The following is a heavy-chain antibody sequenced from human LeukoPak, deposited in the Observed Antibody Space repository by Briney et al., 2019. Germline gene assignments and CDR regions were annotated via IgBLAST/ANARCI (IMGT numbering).Heavy chain of an antibody. J-gene: IGHJ4*02. D-gene: IGHD3-10*01. Sequence: SSETLSLTCAVYGGSFSGYYWSWIRQPPGKGLEWIGEINHSGSTNYNPSLKSRVTISVDTSKNQFSLKLSSVTAADTAVYYCARRRMVRGVWKYYFDYWGQGTLVTVSS. V-gene: IGHV4-34*01. CDR3: ARRRMVRGVWKYYFDY. CDR1: GGSFSGYY. CDR2: INHSGST.